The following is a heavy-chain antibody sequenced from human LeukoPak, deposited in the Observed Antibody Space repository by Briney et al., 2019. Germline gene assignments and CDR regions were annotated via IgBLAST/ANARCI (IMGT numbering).Heavy chain of an antibody. Sequence: PGGSLRLSCAASGFTFSNLWMNWVRQAPGKGLEWVANVNQDGSEKYYVDSVKGRFTISRDNAKNSVFLQMNSLRAEDTALYYCARIGHDLHQTFDSWGHGTLITVSS. CDR1: GFTFSNLW. V-gene: IGHV3-7*03. CDR3: ARIGHDLHQTFDS. D-gene: IGHD1-1*01. J-gene: IGHJ5*01. CDR2: VNQDGSEK.